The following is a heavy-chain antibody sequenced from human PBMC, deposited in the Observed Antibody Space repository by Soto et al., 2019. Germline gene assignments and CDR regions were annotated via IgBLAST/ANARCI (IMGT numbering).Heavy chain of an antibody. Sequence: SETLSFTRTLSGGSISSYYWSWIRPPPGKGLEWIGFIFHSGNTKYNPSLKSRVTISVDTSKNQFSLRLGSVTAADTAVYFCARAHAPTLPFDYWGQGTLVTVSS. CDR1: GGSISSYY. CDR2: IFHSGNT. CDR3: ARAHAPTLPFDY. D-gene: IGHD2-15*01. J-gene: IGHJ4*01. V-gene: IGHV4-59*01.